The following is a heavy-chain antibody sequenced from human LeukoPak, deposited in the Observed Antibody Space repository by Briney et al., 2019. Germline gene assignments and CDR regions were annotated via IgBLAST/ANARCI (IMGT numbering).Heavy chain of an antibody. CDR1: GGSFSGYY. Sequence: SETLSLTCAVYGGSFSGYYWSWIRQPPGKGLEWIGEINHSGSTNYNPSLKSRVTISVDTSKNQFSLKLSSVTAADTAVYHCARGVWQLVGYYYMDVWGKGTTVTVSS. CDR3: ARGVWQLVGYYYMDV. CDR2: INHSGST. J-gene: IGHJ6*03. V-gene: IGHV4-34*01. D-gene: IGHD6-6*01.